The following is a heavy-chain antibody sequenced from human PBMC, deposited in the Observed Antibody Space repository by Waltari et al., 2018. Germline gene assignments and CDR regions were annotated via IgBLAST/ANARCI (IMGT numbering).Heavy chain of an antibody. CDR1: GFPLSYCI. CDR2: ININSTTI. Sequence: EVQLVESGGGLIQPGGALTLSCTASGFPLSYCIMLWVRQAPGKGMEWILNININSTTIDYADSVKGRFNISRDNAKSSLFLQMNSLTAEDTAVYYCARVEQQRQFYYYPMDVWGQGTAVTVSS. J-gene: IGHJ6*02. D-gene: IGHD1-1*01. CDR3: ARVEQQRQFYYYPMDV. V-gene: IGHV3-48*01.